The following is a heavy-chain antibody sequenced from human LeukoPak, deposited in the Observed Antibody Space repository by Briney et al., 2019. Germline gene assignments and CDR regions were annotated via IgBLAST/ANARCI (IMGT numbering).Heavy chain of an antibody. CDR1: GGPISSYY. CDR2: IYYSGST. V-gene: IGHV4-59*01. CDR3: AYDSSGYYRYNFDY. J-gene: IGHJ4*02. Sequence: SETLSLTCTVSGGPISSYYWSWIRQPPGKGLEWIGYIYYSGSTNYNPSLKSRVTISVDTSKNQFSLKLSSVTAADTAVHYCAYDSSGYYRYNFDYWGQGTLVTVSS. D-gene: IGHD3-22*01.